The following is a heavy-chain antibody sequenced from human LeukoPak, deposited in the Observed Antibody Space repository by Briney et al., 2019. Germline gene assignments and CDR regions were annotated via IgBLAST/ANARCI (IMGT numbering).Heavy chain of an antibody. Sequence: SETLSLTCIVSGGSISSGGYYWSWIRQLPGKGLEWVGYIYYSGSTYYNPSLKSRVTISVDTSKNQFSLKLSSVTAADTAVYYCARDSGWFDPWGQGTLVTVSS. V-gene: IGHV4-31*03. D-gene: IGHD3-10*01. CDR3: ARDSGWFDP. CDR2: IYYSGST. J-gene: IGHJ5*02. CDR1: GGSISSGGYY.